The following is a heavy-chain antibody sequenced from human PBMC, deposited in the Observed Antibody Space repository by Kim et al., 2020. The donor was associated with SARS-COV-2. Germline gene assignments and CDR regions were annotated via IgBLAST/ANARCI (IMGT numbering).Heavy chain of an antibody. J-gene: IGHJ4*02. CDR3: AKVDGSGWYDFDY. D-gene: IGHD6-19*01. Sequence: SPYLQSRVAIAVDASKDQFSLSLSSVTAADTAVYYCAKVDGSGWYDFDYWGQGTLVTVSS. V-gene: IGHV4-39*07.